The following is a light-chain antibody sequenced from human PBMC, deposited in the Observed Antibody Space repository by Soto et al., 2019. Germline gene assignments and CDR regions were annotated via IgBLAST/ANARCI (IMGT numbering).Light chain of an antibody. V-gene: IGLV1-44*01. CDR1: SSNIGSNT. Sequence: QPVLTQPPSASGTPGQRVTISCSGSSSNIGSNTVKWYQQLPGTAPKLLISSNNQRPSGVPDRFSGSKSGTSASLAISGLQSEDEADYYCAAWDDSLNGWVFGGGTKVTVL. CDR2: SNN. J-gene: IGLJ3*02. CDR3: AAWDDSLNGWV.